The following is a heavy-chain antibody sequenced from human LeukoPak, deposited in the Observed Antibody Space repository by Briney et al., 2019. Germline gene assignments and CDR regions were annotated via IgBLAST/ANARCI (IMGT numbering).Heavy chain of an antibody. CDR2: INHSGST. J-gene: IGHJ6*03. Sequence: PSETLSLTCAVYGGSFSGYYWSWIRQPPGKGLEWIGEINHSGSTNYNPSLKSRVTISVDTSKNQFSLKLSSVTAADTAVYYCARGGGILTSYYYYMDVWGKGTTVTVSS. CDR1: GGSFSGYY. V-gene: IGHV4-34*01. D-gene: IGHD4-23*01. CDR3: ARGGGILTSYYYYMDV.